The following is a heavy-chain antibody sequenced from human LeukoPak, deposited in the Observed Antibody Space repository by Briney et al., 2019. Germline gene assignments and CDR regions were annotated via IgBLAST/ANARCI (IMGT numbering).Heavy chain of an antibody. CDR3: ARYYLGYCTNGVCYGATVAYYFDY. D-gene: IGHD2-8*01. CDR1: GYTFTTFN. V-gene: IGHV1-18*01. J-gene: IGHJ4*02. Sequence: EASVKVSCKTSGYTFTTFNIAWVRQAPGQGLEWVGWVSTYNGNTDYAQRVQGRVTMTTDTSTSTAYMELRSLRSDDTAVYYCARYYLGYCTNGVCYGATVAYYFDYWGQGTLVTVSS. CDR2: VSTYNGNT.